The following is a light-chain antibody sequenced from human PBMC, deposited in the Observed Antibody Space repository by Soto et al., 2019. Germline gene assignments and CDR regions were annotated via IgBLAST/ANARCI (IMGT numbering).Light chain of an antibody. Sequence: ESVLTQSPGTLSLSPGERATLSCRASQSVSSSYLAWYQQKPGQAPRLLIYGASTRATGTPARFSGSGSGTEFTLTISSLQPDDFATYYCQQYNSYWTFGQGTKVDI. CDR3: QQYNSYWT. CDR2: GAS. V-gene: IGKV3-20*01. CDR1: QSVSSSY. J-gene: IGKJ1*01.